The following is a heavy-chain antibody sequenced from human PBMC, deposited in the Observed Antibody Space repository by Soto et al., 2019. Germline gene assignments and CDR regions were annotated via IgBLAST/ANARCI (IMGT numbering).Heavy chain of an antibody. J-gene: IGHJ4*02. CDR3: AKKYYFGSGSYVFYFDY. CDR1: GFTFSNYA. Sequence: EVQLLESGGGLVQPGGSLRLSCAASGFTFSNYAMTWVRQAPGKGLEWVSTMSGTAGNTYYAESVKGRFTISRDNSKNTLYLQMNSLRAEDTAVYYCAKKYYFGSGSYVFYFDYWGQGTLVTVSS. V-gene: IGHV3-23*01. CDR2: MSGTAGNT. D-gene: IGHD3-10*01.